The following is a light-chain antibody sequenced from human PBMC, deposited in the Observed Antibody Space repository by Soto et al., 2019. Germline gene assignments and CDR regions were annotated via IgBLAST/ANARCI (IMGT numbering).Light chain of an antibody. Sequence: DVVMTQSPLSLPVTLGQPASISCSSSQSLVYSDGNTYLNWFQQRPGQSPRRLIYKVSTRDSGVPDRFGGSWSGPDFTQKIRRVEPDDVGVYYCMQVTNWPRSTFGQGTKLEIK. V-gene: IGKV2-30*01. CDR3: MQVTNWPRST. CDR2: KVS. J-gene: IGKJ2*02. CDR1: QSLVYSDGNTY.